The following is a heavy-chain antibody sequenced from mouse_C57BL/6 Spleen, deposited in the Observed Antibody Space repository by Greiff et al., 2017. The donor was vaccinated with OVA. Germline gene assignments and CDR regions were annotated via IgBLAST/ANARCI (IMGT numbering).Heavy chain of an antibody. J-gene: IGHJ2*01. CDR2: IRLKSDNYAT. Sequence: EVKVEESGGGLVQPGGSMKLSCVASGFTFSNYWMNWVRQSPEKGLEWVAQIRLKSDNYATHYAESVKGRFTISRDDSKSSVYLQMNNLRAEDTGIYYCTGIYDGYQYYFDYWGQGTTLTVSS. CDR1: GFTFSNYW. V-gene: IGHV6-3*01. D-gene: IGHD2-3*01. CDR3: TGIYDGYQYYFDY.